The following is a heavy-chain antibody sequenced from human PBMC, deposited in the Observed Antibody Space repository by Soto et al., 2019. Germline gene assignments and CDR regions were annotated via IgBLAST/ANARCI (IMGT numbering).Heavy chain of an antibody. J-gene: IGHJ6*02. CDR3: AHSRCGGDCLQSYSSHYYYGMDV. D-gene: IGHD2-21*02. Sequence: QITLKESGPTLVRPTQTLTLTCTFSGFSLSTSGVGVGWIRQPPGKALEWLALIYWDDDKRYSPSLKSRLTLTKDTSKNQVVLTRTNMDPVDTATYYCAHSRCGGDCLQSYSSHYYYGMDVWGQGTTVTVSS. CDR2: IYWDDDK. CDR1: GFSLSTSGVG. V-gene: IGHV2-5*02.